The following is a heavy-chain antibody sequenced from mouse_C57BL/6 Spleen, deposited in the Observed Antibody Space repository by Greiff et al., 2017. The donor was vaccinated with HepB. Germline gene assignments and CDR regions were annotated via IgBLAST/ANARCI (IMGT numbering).Heavy chain of an antibody. CDR1: GFTFSDYY. J-gene: IGHJ1*03. Sequence: EVQLVESGGGLVQPGGSLKLSCAASGFTFSDYYMYWVRQTPEKRLEWVAYISNGGGSTYYPDTVKGRFTISKDNAKNTLYLQMSRLKSEDTAMYYCARSWDVGYFDVWGTGTTVTVSS. D-gene: IGHD4-1*01. CDR2: ISNGGGST. V-gene: IGHV5-12*01. CDR3: ARSWDVGYFDV.